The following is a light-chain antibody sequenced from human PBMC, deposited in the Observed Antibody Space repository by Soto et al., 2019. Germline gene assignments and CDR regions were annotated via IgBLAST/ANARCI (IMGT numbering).Light chain of an antibody. J-gene: IGLJ3*02. CDR1: SSNIGSNS. CDR3: AAWDDSLSGRV. CDR2: RNN. V-gene: IGLV1-47*01. Sequence: QAVLAQPPSASGTPEERVTISCSGSSSNIGSNSVYWYQQLPGTAPKLLIERNNERPSGVPDRFSGSKSGTSASLAISGLRSEDEADYYCAAWDDSLSGRVFGGGTKLTVL.